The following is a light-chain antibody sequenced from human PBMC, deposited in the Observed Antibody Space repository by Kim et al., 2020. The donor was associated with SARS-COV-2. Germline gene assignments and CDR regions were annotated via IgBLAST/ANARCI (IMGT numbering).Light chain of an antibody. V-gene: IGKV3-15*01. Sequence: EIVMTQSPATLSVSPGERATLSCRASQSISTNLAWYQQKPGQVPRLLIYGASTRATGIPARFSGSGSGTEFTLTISSLQSEDFAVYYCQYYNNWPLTFGGGTKVDIK. J-gene: IGKJ4*01. CDR1: QSISTN. CDR3: QYYNNWPLT. CDR2: GAS.